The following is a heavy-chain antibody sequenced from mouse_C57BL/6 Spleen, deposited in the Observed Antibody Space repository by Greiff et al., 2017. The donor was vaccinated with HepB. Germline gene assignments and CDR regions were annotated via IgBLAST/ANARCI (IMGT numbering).Heavy chain of an antibody. CDR2: IDPENGDT. D-gene: IGHD2-2*01. Sequence: EVHLVESGAELVRPGASVKLSCTASGFNIKDDYMHWVKQRPEQGLEWIGWIDPENGDTEYASKFQGKATITADTSSNTAYLQLSSLTSEDTAVYYCTEGYDGSFDYWGQGTTLTVSS. CDR1: GFNIKDDY. J-gene: IGHJ2*01. V-gene: IGHV14-4*01. CDR3: TEGYDGSFDY.